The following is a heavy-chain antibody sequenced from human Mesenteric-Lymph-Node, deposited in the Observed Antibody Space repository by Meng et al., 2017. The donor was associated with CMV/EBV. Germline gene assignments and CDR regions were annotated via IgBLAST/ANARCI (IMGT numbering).Heavy chain of an antibody. J-gene: IGHJ4*02. CDR3: ARRRSIAAAGTISYFDY. D-gene: IGHD6-13*01. Sequence: GESLKISCKGSGYNFISYWIGWVRQMPGKGLEWMGIIYPGDSDTRYSPSFQGQVTISADKSISTAYLQWSSLKASDTAMYYCARRRSIAAAGTISYFDYWGQGTLVTVSS. V-gene: IGHV5-51*01. CDR2: IYPGDSDT. CDR1: GYNFISYW.